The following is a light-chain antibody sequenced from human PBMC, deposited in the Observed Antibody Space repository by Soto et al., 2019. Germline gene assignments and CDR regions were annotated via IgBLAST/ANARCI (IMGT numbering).Light chain of an antibody. CDR1: QSVTNNY. Sequence: EIVLTQSPGTLSLSPGERATLSCRASQSVTNNYIAWYQQKPDQAPRLLLYVVSNRATGVPDRFGGSGSGTDFTLTISRLEPEDFAVYYCQQYGDPPYTFGQGTKLEIK. V-gene: IGKV3-20*01. CDR3: QQYGDPPYT. J-gene: IGKJ2*01. CDR2: VVS.